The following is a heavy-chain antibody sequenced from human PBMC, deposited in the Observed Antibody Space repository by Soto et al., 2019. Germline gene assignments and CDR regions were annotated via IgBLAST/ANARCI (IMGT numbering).Heavy chain of an antibody. CDR2: ISAYNGNT. CDR1: GYTFTSYG. D-gene: IGHD2-2*01. V-gene: IGHV1-18*01. J-gene: IGHJ5*02. CDR3: ARDRRDIVVVPAATPNWFDP. Sequence: GASVKVSCKASGYTFTSYGISWVRQAPGQGLEWMGWISAYNGNTNYAQKLQGRVTMTTDTSTSTAYMELRSLRSDDTAVYYCARDRRDIVVVPAATPNWFDPWGQGTLVTVSS.